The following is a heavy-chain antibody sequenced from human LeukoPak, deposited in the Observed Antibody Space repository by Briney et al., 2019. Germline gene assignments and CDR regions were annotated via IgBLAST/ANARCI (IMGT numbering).Heavy chain of an antibody. J-gene: IGHJ5*02. V-gene: IGHV4-39*01. CDR3: ARHRYYDFWSGYYSSYNWFDP. Sequence: SGTLSLTCTVSGGSISSSTYYWGWIRQPPGKGLEWIGSIYYSGSTYYNPSLKSRVTISVDTSKNQFSLKLSSVTAADTAVYYCARHRYYDFWSGYYSSYNWFDPWGQGTLVTVSS. CDR2: IYYSGST. D-gene: IGHD3-3*01. CDR1: GGSISSSTYY.